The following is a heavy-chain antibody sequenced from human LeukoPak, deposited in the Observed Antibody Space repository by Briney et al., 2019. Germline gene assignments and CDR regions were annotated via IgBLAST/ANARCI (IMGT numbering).Heavy chain of an antibody. V-gene: IGHV3-48*01. CDR1: GFTFSSYS. D-gene: IGHD4-17*01. Sequence: GGSLRLSCAASGFTFSSYSMSRVRQAPGKGLEWVSYISSSSGTIYYADSVKGRFTISRDNAENSLYLQMSSLRAEDTAVYYCAWGGLRGDYWGQGTLVTVSS. CDR3: AWGGLRGDY. CDR2: ISSSSGTI. J-gene: IGHJ4*02.